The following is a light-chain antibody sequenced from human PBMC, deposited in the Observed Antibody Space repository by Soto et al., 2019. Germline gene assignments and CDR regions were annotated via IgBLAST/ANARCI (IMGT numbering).Light chain of an antibody. J-gene: IGKJ5*01. Sequence: EIVLTQAPATLSLSPGERATLSRSASQSEPVYLAWYQQKPSQAPRLILYGASTRATGIPARFSGSGSGTEFTLTISSLQSEDFEVYYCQRYKNWPPITFGQGTRLEIK. CDR2: GAS. CDR1: QSEPVY. CDR3: QRYKNWPPIT. V-gene: IGKV3-15*01.